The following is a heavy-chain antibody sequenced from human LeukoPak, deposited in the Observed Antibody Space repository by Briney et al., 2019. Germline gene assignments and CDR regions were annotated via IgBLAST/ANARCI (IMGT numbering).Heavy chain of an antibody. CDR1: SYSFTSYG. CDR3: ARAIHSRYSSGWNPDY. J-gene: IGHJ4*02. CDR2: ISGYNGNT. V-gene: IGHV1-18*01. Sequence: ASVKVSCKASSYSFTSYGISWVRQAPGQGLEWMGWISGYNGNTNSAQKLQGRVTMTTDTSTTTAYMELRSLKSDDTAVYYCARAIHSRYSSGWNPDYWGQGTLVTVSS. D-gene: IGHD6-19*01.